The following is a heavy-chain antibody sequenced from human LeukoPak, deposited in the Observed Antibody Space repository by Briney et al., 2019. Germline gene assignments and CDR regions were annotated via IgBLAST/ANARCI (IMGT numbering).Heavy chain of an antibody. V-gene: IGHV3-23*01. Sequence: PGRSPRLSCAASGLTFNNYGMHWVRQAPGKGLEWVSAISGSGGSTYYADSVKGRFTISRDNSKNTLYLQMNSLRAEDTAVYYCAKVVVSFYYYGMDVWGQGTTVTVSS. D-gene: IGHD3-22*01. CDR2: ISGSGGST. CDR3: AKVVVSFYYYGMDV. CDR1: GLTFNNYG. J-gene: IGHJ6*02.